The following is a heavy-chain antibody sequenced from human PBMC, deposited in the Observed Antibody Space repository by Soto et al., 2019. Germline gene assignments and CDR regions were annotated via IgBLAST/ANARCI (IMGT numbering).Heavy chain of an antibody. CDR2: IIPIFGTA. CDR1: GGTFSSYA. Sequence: SVKVSCKASGGTFSSYAISWVRQAPGQGLEWMGGIIPIFGTANYAQKFQGRVTITADESTSTAYMELSSLRSEDTAVYYCARANYGGSQPTSGGMDVWGQGTTVTVS. CDR3: ARANYGGSQPTSGGMDV. J-gene: IGHJ6*02. D-gene: IGHD2-15*01. V-gene: IGHV1-69*13.